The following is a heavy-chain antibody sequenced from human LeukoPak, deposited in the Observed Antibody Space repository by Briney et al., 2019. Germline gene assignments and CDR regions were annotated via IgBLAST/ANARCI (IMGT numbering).Heavy chain of an antibody. CDR1: GFTFSSYA. D-gene: IGHD3-22*01. V-gene: IGHV3-23*01. Sequence: GGSLRLSCAASGFTFSSYAMSWVRQAPGKGLEWVSAISGSGGSTYYADSVKGRFTISRDNSKNTLYLQMNSLRAEDTAVYYCARDSNYYDSSGYYFGEYNWFDPWGQGTLVTVSS. J-gene: IGHJ5*02. CDR3: ARDSNYYDSSGYYFGEYNWFDP. CDR2: ISGSGGST.